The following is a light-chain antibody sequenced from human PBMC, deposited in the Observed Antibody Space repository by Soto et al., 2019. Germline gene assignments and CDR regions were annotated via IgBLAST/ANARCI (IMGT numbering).Light chain of an antibody. Sequence: DIVMTQSPDSLAVSLGERATINCKSSQSVLSSSDNRNYLAWYQQTPGQPPKLLIYWASTRESGVPDRFSGSGSETDFTLTISSLQAEDVAVYYCQQYYSTPLTFGQGTKVDNK. CDR2: WAS. CDR3: QQYYSTPLT. CDR1: QSVLSSSDNRNY. J-gene: IGKJ1*01. V-gene: IGKV4-1*01.